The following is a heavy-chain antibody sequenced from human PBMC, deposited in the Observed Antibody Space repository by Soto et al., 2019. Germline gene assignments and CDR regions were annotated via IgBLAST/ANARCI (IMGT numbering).Heavy chain of an antibody. CDR3: ARVGYSSGWVGYFDY. CDR2: INPNSGGT. Sequence: GASVKVSCKASGYTFTGYYMHWVRQAPGQGLEWMGWINPNSGGTNYAQKFQGWVTMTRDTSISTAYMELSRLRSDDTAVYYCARVGYSSGWVGYFDYWGQGTLVTVSS. V-gene: IGHV1-2*04. J-gene: IGHJ4*02. CDR1: GYTFTGYY. D-gene: IGHD6-19*01.